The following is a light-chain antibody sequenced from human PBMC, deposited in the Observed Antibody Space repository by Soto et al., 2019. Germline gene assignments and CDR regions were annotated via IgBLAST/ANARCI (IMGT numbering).Light chain of an antibody. CDR1: TSNIANNF. CDR2: RND. V-gene: IGLV1-47*01. J-gene: IGLJ2*01. CDR3: AAWDDSLGVPV. Sequence: QSVLTQPPSASGTPGQRVTISCSGSTSNIANNFVYWYQQLPRTAPKLLIYRNDQRPSGVPDRYYGSKSGTATSPAISGLRSEDEANYYCAAWDDSLGVPVFGGGTKLTVL.